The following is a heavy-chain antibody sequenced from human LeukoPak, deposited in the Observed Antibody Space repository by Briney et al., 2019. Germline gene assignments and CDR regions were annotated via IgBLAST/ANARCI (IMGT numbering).Heavy chain of an antibody. CDR2: ISYDGSNK. CDR3: ARENWNGLDY. D-gene: IGHD1-1*01. J-gene: IGHJ4*02. CDR1: GFTFSSYA. V-gene: IGHV3-30-3*01. Sequence: GSLRLSCAASGFTFSSYAMHWVRQAPSKGLEWVAVISYDGSNKYYADSVKGRFTLSRDNSKNTLYLQMNSLRAEDTAVYYCARENWNGLDYWGQGTLVTVSS.